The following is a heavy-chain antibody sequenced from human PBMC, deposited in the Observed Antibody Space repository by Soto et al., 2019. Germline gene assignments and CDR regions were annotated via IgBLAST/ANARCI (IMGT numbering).Heavy chain of an antibody. J-gene: IGHJ4*02. D-gene: IGHD3-10*01. CDR3: AKDRVNYGYYFDY. V-gene: IGHV3-23*01. Sequence: GGSLRLSCTASGFTFSSYAMSWVRQAPGKGLEWVSAISGSGGSTYYADSVKGRFTISRDNSKNTLYLQMNSLRAEDTAVYYCAKDRVNYGYYFDYWGQGTLVTVSS. CDR1: GFTFSSYA. CDR2: ISGSGGST.